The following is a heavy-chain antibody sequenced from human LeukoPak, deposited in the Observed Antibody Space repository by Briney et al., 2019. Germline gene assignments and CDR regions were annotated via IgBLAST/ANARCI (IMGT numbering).Heavy chain of an antibody. CDR3: ARHRGSSWYESFDY. J-gene: IGHJ4*02. Sequence: SETLSLTCSVSGGSLSNYYWNWIRQPPGKGLEWIGSMCYGGSTNYNPSLKSRVTISVDTSENQFSLKVSSVTAADTAVYYCARHRGSSWYESFDYWGQGILVTVSS. V-gene: IGHV4-59*08. CDR2: MCYGGST. D-gene: IGHD6-13*01. CDR1: GGSLSNYY.